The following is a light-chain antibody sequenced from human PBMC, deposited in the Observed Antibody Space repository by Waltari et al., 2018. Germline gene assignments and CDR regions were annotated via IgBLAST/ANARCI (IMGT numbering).Light chain of an antibody. J-gene: IGKJ2*01. Sequence: EIVLTQSPATLSLSPGGRATLSCRASQSVSSYFAWYQQKPGEAPRLLIYDASNRATGIPARFSDSRSGTDFTLTISSLEPEDFAVYYCQQRSNWAPYTFGQGTKLEIK. CDR1: QSVSSY. CDR3: QQRSNWAPYT. CDR2: DAS. V-gene: IGKV3-11*01.